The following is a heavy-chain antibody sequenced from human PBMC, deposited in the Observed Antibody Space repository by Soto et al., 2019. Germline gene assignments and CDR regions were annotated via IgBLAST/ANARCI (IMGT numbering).Heavy chain of an antibody. CDR2: IKGDGSAK. V-gene: IGHV3-7*03. CDR1: GFTFSRLW. D-gene: IGHD3-16*01. Sequence: GGSLRLSCTTSGFTFSRLWTSWVRQAPGKGLEWVANIKGDGSAKYYVESVRGGFTISRDNAKNSLYLQLNSLRAEDTAVYYCARGGGNYYYYYMDVWGKGTTVTVSS. J-gene: IGHJ6*03. CDR3: ARGGGNYYYYYMDV.